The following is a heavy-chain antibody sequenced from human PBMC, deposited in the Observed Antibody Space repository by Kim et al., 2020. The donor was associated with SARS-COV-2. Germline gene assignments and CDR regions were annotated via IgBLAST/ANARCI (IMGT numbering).Heavy chain of an antibody. CDR1: GYTFTSYG. CDR3: ARDRCSSTSCYLTPISNNWFDP. CDR2: ISAYNGNT. Sequence: ASVKVSCKASGYTFTSYGISWVRQAPGQGLEWMGWISAYNGNTNYAQKLQGRVTMTTDTSTSTAYMELRSLRSDDTAVYYCARDRCSSTSCYLTPISNNWFDPWGQGTLVTVSS. D-gene: IGHD2-2*01. V-gene: IGHV1-18*04. J-gene: IGHJ5*02.